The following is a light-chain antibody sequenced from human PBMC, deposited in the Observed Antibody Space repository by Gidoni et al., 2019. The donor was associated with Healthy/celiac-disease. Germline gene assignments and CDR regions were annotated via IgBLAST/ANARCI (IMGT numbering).Light chain of an antibody. V-gene: IGKV3-11*01. CDR1: QSVNSY. J-gene: IGKJ4*01. CDR3: QQRSNWPLT. CDR2: DAS. Sequence: IVLPHSPATLSLSPGERATLSCRASQSVNSYLAWYQQKPGQAPRIHVDDASNRATGIPARFSGSGSETDFTLTSSSLEPEDFAVYYWQQRSNWPLTFGGGTKVEIK.